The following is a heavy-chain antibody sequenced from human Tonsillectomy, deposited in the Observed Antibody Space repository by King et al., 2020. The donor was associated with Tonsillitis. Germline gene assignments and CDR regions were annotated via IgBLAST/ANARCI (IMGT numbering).Heavy chain of an antibody. CDR2: ISWDGGST. D-gene: IGHD5-18*01. V-gene: IGHV3-43D*03. Sequence: LVESGGVVVQPGGSLRLSCAASGFTFDDYAMHWVRQAPGKGLEWVSLISWDGGSTYYADSVKGRFTISRDNSKNSLYLQMNSLRAEDTALYYCAKDRTPSQRYSYGFDYWGQGTLVTVSS. J-gene: IGHJ4*02. CDR1: GFTFDDYA. CDR3: AKDRTPSQRYSYGFDY.